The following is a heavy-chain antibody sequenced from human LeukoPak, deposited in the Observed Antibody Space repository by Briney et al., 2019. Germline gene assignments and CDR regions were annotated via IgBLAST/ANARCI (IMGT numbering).Heavy chain of an antibody. CDR3: ARKALVVPAAKGAFDI. CDR1: GGSISSYY. D-gene: IGHD2-2*01. CDR2: IYYSGST. V-gene: IGHV4-59*08. J-gene: IGHJ3*02. Sequence: SETLSLTCTVSGGSISSYYWSWIRQPPGKGLEWIGYIYYSGSTNYNPSLKSRVTISVDTSKNQFSLKLSSVTAADTAVYYCARKALVVPAAKGAFDIWGQGTMVTVSS.